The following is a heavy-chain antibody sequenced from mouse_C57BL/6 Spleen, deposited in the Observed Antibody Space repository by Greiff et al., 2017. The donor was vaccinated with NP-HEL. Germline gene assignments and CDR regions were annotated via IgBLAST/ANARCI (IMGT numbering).Heavy chain of an antibody. J-gene: IGHJ2*01. D-gene: IGHD1-1*01. Sequence: VQLQQSGAELAKPGASVKLSCKASGYTFTSYWMHWVKQRPGQGLEWIGYINPSSGYTKYNQKFKDKATLTADKSSSTAYMQLSSLTYEDSAVYYCERGGFTTGAHFDYWGQGTTLTVSS. CDR1: GYTFTSYW. V-gene: IGHV1-7*01. CDR3: ERGGFTTGAHFDY. CDR2: INPSSGYT.